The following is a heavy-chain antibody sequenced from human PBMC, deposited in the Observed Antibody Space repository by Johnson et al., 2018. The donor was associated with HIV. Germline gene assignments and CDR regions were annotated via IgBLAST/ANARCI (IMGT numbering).Heavy chain of an antibody. V-gene: IGHV3-30*02. Sequence: QVQVVESGGGVVQPGGSLRLSCATSVFMFSNYGMHWVRQAPGKGLEWVAFIRYDGSNKYYANSVKGRFTISRDNSKNTLYLQMNSLRVEDTAVYYCAKPKTGIDAFDIWGQGTKVTVSS. CDR1: VFMFSNYG. J-gene: IGHJ3*02. D-gene: IGHD3-10*01. CDR2: IRYDGSNK. CDR3: AKPKTGIDAFDI.